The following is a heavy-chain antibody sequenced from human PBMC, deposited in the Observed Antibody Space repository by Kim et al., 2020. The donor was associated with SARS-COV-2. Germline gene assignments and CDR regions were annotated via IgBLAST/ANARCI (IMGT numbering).Heavy chain of an antibody. D-gene: IGHD2-8*01. CDR3: AKDISYRSLRGDAFDI. V-gene: IGHV3-9*01. J-gene: IGHJ3*02. Sequence: DSGKGRFTISRDNAQNSLYLQMNNLRAEDTALYYCAKDISYRSLRGDAFDIWGQGTMVTVSS.